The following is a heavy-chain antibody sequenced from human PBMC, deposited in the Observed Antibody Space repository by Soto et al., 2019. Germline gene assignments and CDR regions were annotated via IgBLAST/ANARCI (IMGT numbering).Heavy chain of an antibody. D-gene: IGHD3-16*02. J-gene: IGHJ4*02. Sequence: QVQLVESGGGVVQPGRSLRLSCAASGFTFSSYAMHWVRQAPGKGLEWVAVISYDGSNKYYADSVKGRFTISRDNSKNTLYLQMTSLRAEDTAVYYCARDLSNYFDYWGQGTLVTVS. CDR1: GFTFSSYA. V-gene: IGHV3-30-3*01. CDR2: ISYDGSNK. CDR3: ARDLSNYFDY.